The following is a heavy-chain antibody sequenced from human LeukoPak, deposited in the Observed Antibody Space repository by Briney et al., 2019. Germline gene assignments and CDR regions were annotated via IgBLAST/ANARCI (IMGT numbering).Heavy chain of an antibody. D-gene: IGHD6-13*01. V-gene: IGHV3-15*01. Sequence: PGGSLRLSCAASGFSFSTYSMHWVRQAPGKGLEWVGRIKSKTDGGTTDYAAPVKGRFTISRDDSKNTLYLQMNSLKTEDTAVYYCTSVAAYHIISNWGQGTLVTVSS. J-gene: IGHJ4*02. CDR2: IKSKTDGGTT. CDR1: GFSFSTYS. CDR3: TSVAAYHIISN.